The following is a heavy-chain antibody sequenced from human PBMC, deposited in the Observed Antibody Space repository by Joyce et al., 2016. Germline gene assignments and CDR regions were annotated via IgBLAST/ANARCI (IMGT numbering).Heavy chain of an antibody. CDR3: ARNYYGSGSYYRAFDY. V-gene: IGHV5-51*01. D-gene: IGHD3-10*01. Sequence: EVQLVQSGAEVKKPGESLKISCKASGYSFTNYWIGWVRQMPGKGLEWMGSIFPGDPDTRYSPSFQGQVTISADKSISTAYLQWSSLKASDTAMYYCARNYYGSGSYYRAFDYWGQGTLVTVSS. CDR1: GYSFTNYW. CDR2: IFPGDPDT. J-gene: IGHJ4*02.